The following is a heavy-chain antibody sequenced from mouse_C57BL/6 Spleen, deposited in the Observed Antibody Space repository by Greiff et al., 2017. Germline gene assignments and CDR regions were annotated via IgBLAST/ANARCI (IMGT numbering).Heavy chain of an antibody. V-gene: IGHV1-59*01. CDR3: ARGYYPGNYAMDY. Sequence: QVQLQQPGAELVRPGTSVKLSCKASGYTFTSYWMHWVKQRPGQGLEWIGVIDPSDSYTNYNQKFKGKATLTVDTSSSTAYMQLSSLTSEDSAVYYCARGYYPGNYAMDYWGQGTSVTVSS. J-gene: IGHJ4*01. D-gene: IGHD1-1*01. CDR2: IDPSDSYT. CDR1: GYTFTSYW.